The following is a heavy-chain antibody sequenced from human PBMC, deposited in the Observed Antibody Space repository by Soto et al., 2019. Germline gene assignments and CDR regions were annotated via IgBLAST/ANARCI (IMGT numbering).Heavy chain of an antibody. CDR1: GYSFTSYW. D-gene: IGHD6-13*01. CDR3: ARHADSTSWLDY. CDR2: IDPSDSYI. J-gene: IGHJ4*02. Sequence: EVQLVQSGAEVKKPGESLRISCKGSGYSFTSYWISWVRQMPGKGLEWMGRIDPSDSYINYSPSFQGHVTISADKSISTAYLQWSSLKASDTAIYYCARHADSTSWLDYWGQGTLVTVSS. V-gene: IGHV5-10-1*01.